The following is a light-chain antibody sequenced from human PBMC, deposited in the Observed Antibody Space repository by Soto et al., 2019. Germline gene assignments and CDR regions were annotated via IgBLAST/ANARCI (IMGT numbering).Light chain of an antibody. V-gene: IGLV2-14*01. Sequence: SVLTQPASVSGSPGQSVTISCTGTSSDVGAYNYVSWYQLHPGKAPKLLISEVSNRPSGVSSRFSGSKSGNTASLTISGLQAEDEADYYCSSYTTSDTLWVFGTGTKVTVL. CDR2: EVS. CDR1: SSDVGAYNY. CDR3: SSYTTSDTLWV. J-gene: IGLJ1*01.